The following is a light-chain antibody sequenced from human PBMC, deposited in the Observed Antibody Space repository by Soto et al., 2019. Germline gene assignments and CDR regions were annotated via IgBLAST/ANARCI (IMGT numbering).Light chain of an antibody. CDR3: QQRSNWPLT. CDR2: DAS. J-gene: IGKJ4*01. Sequence: EIVLTQSPGTLSLSPGERATLPCRASQSVSSYLAWYQQKPGQAPRLLIYDASNRATGIPARFSGSGSGTDLTLTISSLEPEDFAVYYCQQRSNWPLTFGGGTKVDIK. V-gene: IGKV3-11*01. CDR1: QSVSSY.